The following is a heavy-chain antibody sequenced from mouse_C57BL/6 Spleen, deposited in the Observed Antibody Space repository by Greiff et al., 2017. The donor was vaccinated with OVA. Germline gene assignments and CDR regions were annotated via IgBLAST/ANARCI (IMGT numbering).Heavy chain of an antibody. V-gene: IGHV1-59*01. CDR3: ARAEECGPPALDY. CDR1: GYTFTSYW. CDR2: IDPSDSYT. D-gene: IGHD6-1*01. J-gene: IGHJ4*01. Sequence: VQLQQPGAELVRPGTSVKLSCKASGYTFTSYWMHWVKQRPGQGLEWIGVIDPSDSYTNYNQKFKGKATLTVDTSSSTAYLQLSSLTSEYTAVYYGARAEECGPPALDYWGQGTSVTVSS.